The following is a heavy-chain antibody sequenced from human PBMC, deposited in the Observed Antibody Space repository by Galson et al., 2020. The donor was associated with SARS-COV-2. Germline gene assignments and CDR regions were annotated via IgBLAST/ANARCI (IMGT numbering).Heavy chain of an antibody. J-gene: IGHJ5*02. CDR1: GYTFTGYY. Sequence: ASVKVSCKASGYTFTGYYMHWVRQAPGQGLEWMGWINPNSGGTNYAQKFQGRVTMTRDTSISTAYMELSRLRSDDTAVYYCARVPTYYDILTGYSWFDPWGQGTLVTVSS. D-gene: IGHD3-9*01. V-gene: IGHV1-2*02. CDR2: INPNSGGT. CDR3: ARVPTYYDILTGYSWFDP.